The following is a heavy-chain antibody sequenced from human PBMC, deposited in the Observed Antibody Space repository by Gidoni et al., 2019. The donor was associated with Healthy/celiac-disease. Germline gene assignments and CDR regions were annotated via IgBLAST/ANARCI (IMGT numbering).Heavy chain of an antibody. D-gene: IGHD6-13*01. Sequence: EVQLLESGGGLVQPGGSLSLSCAASGFPFSIYAMSWVRQAPGKGLEWVSAISGSGGSTYYADSVKGRFTISRDNSKNTLYLQMNSLRAEDTAVYYCAPRTYSSSGGYLDYWGQGTLVTVSS. CDR1: GFPFSIYA. CDR3: APRTYSSSGGYLDY. CDR2: ISGSGGST. V-gene: IGHV3-23*01. J-gene: IGHJ4*02.